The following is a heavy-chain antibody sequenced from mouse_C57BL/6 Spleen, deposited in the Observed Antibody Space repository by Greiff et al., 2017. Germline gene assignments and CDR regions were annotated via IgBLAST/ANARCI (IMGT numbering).Heavy chain of an antibody. D-gene: IGHD2-3*01. J-gene: IGHJ3*01. CDR3: ASPTSDGYYCSFAY. CDR2: IWSGGST. CDR1: GFSLTSYG. Sequence: VHLVESGPGLVQPSQSLSITCTVSGFSLTSYGVHWVRQSPGKGLEWLGVIWSGGSTDYNAAFISRLSISKDNSKSQVFFKMNSLQADDTAIYYCASPTSDGYYCSFAYWGQGTLVTVSA. V-gene: IGHV2-2*01.